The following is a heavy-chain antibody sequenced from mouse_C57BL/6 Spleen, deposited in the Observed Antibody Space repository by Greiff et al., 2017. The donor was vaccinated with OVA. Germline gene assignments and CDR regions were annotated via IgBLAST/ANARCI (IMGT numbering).Heavy chain of an antibody. J-gene: IGHJ3*01. CDR2: INPNNGGT. CDR3: ARFGYYGAWFAY. D-gene: IGHD2-3*01. Sequence: VQLQQSGPELVKPGASVKMSCKASGYTFTDYNMHWVKQSHGKSLEWIGYINPNNGGTSYNQKFKGKATLTVNKSSSTAYMELRSLTSEDSAVYYCARFGYYGAWFAYWGQGTLVTVSA. CDR1: GYTFTDYN. V-gene: IGHV1-22*01.